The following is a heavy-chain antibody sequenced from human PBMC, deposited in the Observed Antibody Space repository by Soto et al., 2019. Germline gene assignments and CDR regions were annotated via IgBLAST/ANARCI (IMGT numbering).Heavy chain of an antibody. Sequence: QVHLVQSGAEVKKPGSSVKVSCKASGGPFSNDIITWVRQAPGQGLEWMGRIIPLLNIANYAQKFQGRVTITAXRXTXTXXMELNSLRTEDTAVYLCARDSPHGSTVSGYDALDYLGQGTLVTVSS. CDR2: IIPLLNIA. CDR1: GGPFSNDI. D-gene: IGHD5-12*01. J-gene: IGHJ4*02. CDR3: ARDSPHGSTVSGYDALDY. V-gene: IGHV1-69*02.